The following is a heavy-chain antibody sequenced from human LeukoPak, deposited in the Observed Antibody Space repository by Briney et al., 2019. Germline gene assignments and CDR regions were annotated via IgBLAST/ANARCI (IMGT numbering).Heavy chain of an antibody. D-gene: IGHD2-21*02. CDR1: GRSISSHY. J-gene: IGHJ4*02. CDR2: IYYSGNT. V-gene: IGHV4-59*11. CDR3: ARVPLSCGGDCYSEAFYFDY. Sequence: SETLSLTCTVSGRSISSHYWRWIRQPPGKGLEWIGYIYYSGNTNYNPSLKSRVTISVDTSKNQFSLKLSSVTAADTAVYYCARVPLSCGGDCYSEAFYFDYWGQGTLVTVSS.